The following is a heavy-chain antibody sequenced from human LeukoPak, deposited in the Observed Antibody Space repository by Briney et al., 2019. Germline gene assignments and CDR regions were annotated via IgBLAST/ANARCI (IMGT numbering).Heavy chain of an antibody. CDR1: GGSISSGDYY. V-gene: IGHV4-30-4*08. D-gene: IGHD3-3*01. CDR3: ARDLSGPNYYYYYMDV. CDR2: ISYSGST. J-gene: IGHJ6*03. Sequence: PSQTLSLTCTVAGGSISSGDYYWSWIPQPPGNGLEWIGYISYSGSTYYNTSLRSRITISVDTSKNQFSLRLTSVTAADTAVYYCARDLSGPNYYYYYMDVWGKGTTVTVSS.